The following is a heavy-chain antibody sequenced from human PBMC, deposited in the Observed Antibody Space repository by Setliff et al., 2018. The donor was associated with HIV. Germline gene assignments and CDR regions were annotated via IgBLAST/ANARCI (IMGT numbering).Heavy chain of an antibody. D-gene: IGHD1-1*01. V-gene: IGHV4-59*01. Sequence: PSETLSLTCTVSGASISSYSWSWIRQSPGKRLEWIGYIHSYGSTDYNPSLESRVTISVDTSKSQFSLKMTSVTAADTAVYYCARDKRAPVDGLDVWGQGTTVTVSS. CDR3: ARDKRAPVDGLDV. CDR2: IHSYGST. J-gene: IGHJ6*02. CDR1: GASISSYS.